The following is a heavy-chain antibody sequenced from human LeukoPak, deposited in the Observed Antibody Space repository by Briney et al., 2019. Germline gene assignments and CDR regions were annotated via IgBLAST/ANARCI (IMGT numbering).Heavy chain of an antibody. D-gene: IGHD2-15*01. CDR1: GDSMTSSNHY. V-gene: IGHV4-39*01. Sequence: SETLSLTCTVSGDSMTSSNHYWVWIRQPPGKGLEWIGSIYYGGSTYYNPSLKSRVTISQDTSKNQFSLKVNTVTAADTAVYHCARRSHCTGDSCYPVWGRGTTVTVS. J-gene: IGHJ6*02. CDR2: IYYGGST. CDR3: ARRSHCTGDSCYPV.